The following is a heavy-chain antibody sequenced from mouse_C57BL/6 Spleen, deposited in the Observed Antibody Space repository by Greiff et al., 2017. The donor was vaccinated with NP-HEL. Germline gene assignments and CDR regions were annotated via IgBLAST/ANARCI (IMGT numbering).Heavy chain of an antibody. CDR3: ARSRTGPFDY. D-gene: IGHD4-1*01. CDR1: GYTFTSYW. CDR2: IDPSDSYT. V-gene: IGHV1-69*01. Sequence: QVQLQQPGAELVMPGASVKLSCKASGYTFTSYWMHWVKQRPGQGLEWIGEIDPSDSYTNYNQKFKGKSTLTVDKSSSTAYMQLRSLTSEDSAVYYCARSRTGPFDYWGPGTPLSVSS. J-gene: IGHJ2*01.